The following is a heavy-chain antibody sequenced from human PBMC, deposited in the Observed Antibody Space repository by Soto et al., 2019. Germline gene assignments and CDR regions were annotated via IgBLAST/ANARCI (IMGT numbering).Heavy chain of an antibody. Sequence: QVQLVESGGGLVKPGGSLRLSCAASGFTFSDYYMTWIRQAPGKGLEWLSYITYNGDTIYYADCVKGRFTISRDNAHNSLYLEMNSLRAEDTAIYYCGRLRPTNTGGTFDIWGQGTMVTVSS. D-gene: IGHD3-16*01. V-gene: IGHV3-11*01. CDR3: GRLRPTNTGGTFDI. CDR2: ITYNGDTI. CDR1: GFTFSDYY. J-gene: IGHJ3*02.